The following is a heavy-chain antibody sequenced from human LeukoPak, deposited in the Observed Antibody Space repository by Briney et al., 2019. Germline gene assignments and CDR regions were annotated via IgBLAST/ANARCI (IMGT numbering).Heavy chain of an antibody. CDR3: AREGYGSGAY. V-gene: IGHV4-59*12. CDR2: IYYSGST. Sequence: SETLSLTCTVSGGSISSYYWSWIRQPPGKGLEWIGYIYYSGSTNYNPSLKSRVTISVDTSKNQFSLKLSSVTAADTAVYYCAREGYGSGAYWGQGALVTVSS. D-gene: IGHD3-10*01. CDR1: GGSISSYY. J-gene: IGHJ4*02.